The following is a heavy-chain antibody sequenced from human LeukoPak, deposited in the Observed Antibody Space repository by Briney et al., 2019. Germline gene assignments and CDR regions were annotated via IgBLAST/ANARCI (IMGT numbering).Heavy chain of an antibody. V-gene: IGHV3-73*01. Sequence: PGGSLRLSCAASGFTFSGSAMHWVRQASGKGLEWVGRIRSKANSYATASAASVKGRFTISRDDSKNTAYLQMNSLKTEDTAVYYCTRPTYYYDSSGQPKDYWGQGTLVTVSS. D-gene: IGHD3-22*01. CDR2: IRSKANSYAT. CDR3: TRPTYYYDSSGQPKDY. J-gene: IGHJ4*02. CDR1: GFTFSGSA.